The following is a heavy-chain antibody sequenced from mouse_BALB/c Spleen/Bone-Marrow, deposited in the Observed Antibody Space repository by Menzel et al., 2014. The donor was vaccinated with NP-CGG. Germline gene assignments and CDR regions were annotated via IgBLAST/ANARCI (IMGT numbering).Heavy chain of an antibody. CDR3: TTGIYYDSTWFAY. CDR2: IITYSGNT. V-gene: IGHV1-67*01. J-gene: IGHJ3*01. D-gene: IGHD2-4*01. Sequence: VQLHQPAPALVRPGASETISCNGSGYTFPDYAMHWVKQSHAKSLEWIGVIITYSGNTNYNQKFKGKATMTVDKSSSTSYIELAILTSEHSAIYYCTTGIYYDSTWFAYCCQATLVTVPA. CDR1: GYTFPDYA.